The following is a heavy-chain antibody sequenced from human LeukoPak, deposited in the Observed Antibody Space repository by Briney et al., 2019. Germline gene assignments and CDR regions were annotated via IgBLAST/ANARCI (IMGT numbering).Heavy chain of an antibody. J-gene: IGHJ6*02. Sequence: SQTLSLTCTVSGGSISSGGYYWSWIRQHPGKGLEWIGYIYYSGSTYYNPSLKSRVTISVDTSKNQFSLKLSSVTAADTAVYYCARDRPPCPSPAWYDYGDSTDGMDVWGQGTTVTVSS. CDR1: GGSISSGGYY. CDR2: IYYSGST. D-gene: IGHD4-17*01. CDR3: ARDRPPCPSPAWYDYGDSTDGMDV. V-gene: IGHV4-31*03.